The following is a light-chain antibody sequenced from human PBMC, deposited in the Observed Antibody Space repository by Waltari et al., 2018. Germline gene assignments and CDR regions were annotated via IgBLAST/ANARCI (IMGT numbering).Light chain of an antibody. V-gene: IGKV3-15*01. J-gene: IGKJ5*01. CDR3: QQYHDWLPIP. Sequence: ERVMTQSPAILSVSPGERATLSCRASQSVSSNLAWYQQKPGQAPRLLIYGASTRATGIPARFSGSGSGTGFTLTISSLQSEDSAVYYCQQYHDWLPIPFGQGTRLEIK. CDR1: QSVSSN. CDR2: GAS.